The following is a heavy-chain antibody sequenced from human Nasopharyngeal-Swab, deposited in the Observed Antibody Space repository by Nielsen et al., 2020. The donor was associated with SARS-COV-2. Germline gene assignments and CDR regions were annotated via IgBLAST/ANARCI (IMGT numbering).Heavy chain of an antibody. CDR1: GFTFSNYA. CDR2: ISGGGGDT. J-gene: IGHJ5*02. CDR3: AKDGGGSSSLNWFDP. V-gene: IGHV3-23*01. D-gene: IGHD1-26*01. Sequence: GESLKISCVVSGFTFSNYAMSWVRQAPEKGLEWVSAISGGGGDTYYADSVQGRFTISRDNSKNTLYLHMNSLRAEDTAVYYCAKDGGGSSSLNWFDPWGQGTLVTVSS.